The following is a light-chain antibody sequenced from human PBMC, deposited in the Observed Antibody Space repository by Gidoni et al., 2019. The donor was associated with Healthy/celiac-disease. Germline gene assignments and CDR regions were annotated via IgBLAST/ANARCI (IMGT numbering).Light chain of an antibody. J-gene: IGLJ2*01. V-gene: IGLV2-14*03. CDR3: SSYTSSSTVV. Sequence: LTQPASVSGSPGQSITISCTGTSSDVGGYNYVSWYQQHPGKAPKLMIYDVSNRPSGVSNRFSGSKSGNTASLTISGLQAEDEADYYCSSYTSSSTVVFGGGTKLTVL. CDR2: DVS. CDR1: SSDVGGYNY.